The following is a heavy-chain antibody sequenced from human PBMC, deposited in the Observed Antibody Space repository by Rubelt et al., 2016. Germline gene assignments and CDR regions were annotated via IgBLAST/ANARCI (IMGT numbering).Heavy chain of an antibody. V-gene: IGHV1-69*04. Sequence: QVQLVQPGAEVKKPGSSVKVSCKASGGTFSSYAISWVRQAPGQGLEWMGRIIPILGIANYAQKVQGRVTITADKSTSAAYMELSRLRAEDTAVYYCARSPRYDVEDNWFDPWGQGTLVTVSS. J-gene: IGHJ5*02. CDR3: ARSPRYDVEDNWFDP. CDR1: GGTFSSYA. D-gene: IGHD3-3*01. CDR2: IIPILGIA.